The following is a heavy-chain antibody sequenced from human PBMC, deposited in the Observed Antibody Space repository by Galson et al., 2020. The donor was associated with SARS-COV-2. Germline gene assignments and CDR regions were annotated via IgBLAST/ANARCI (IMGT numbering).Heavy chain of an antibody. D-gene: IGHD4-17*01. J-gene: IGHJ4*02. CDR1: SGSISSGSYY. CDR2: IYTSGNT. Sequence: SETLSLTCTVSSGSISSGSYYWNWIRQPAGKGLEWIGRIYTSGNTNYNPSLKSRVTISVDTSKNLFSLKLTSVTAADTAVYYCARSTVTTAFDYFDCWGQGTLVTVSS. V-gene: IGHV4-61*02. CDR3: ARSTVTTAFDYFDC.